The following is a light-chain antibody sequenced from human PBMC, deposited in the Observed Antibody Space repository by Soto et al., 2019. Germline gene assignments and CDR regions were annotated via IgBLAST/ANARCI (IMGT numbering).Light chain of an antibody. J-gene: IGKJ1*01. V-gene: IGKV3-15*01. Sequence: EIVLTQSPGTLSLSPGERATLSCRASQSVSSSYLVWYQQKPGQAPRLLIYGASTRATGIPARFSGSGSGTEFTLTISSLQSEDFAVYYCQQYNNWPPWTFGQGTKVDI. CDR3: QQYNNWPPWT. CDR1: QSVSSSY. CDR2: GAS.